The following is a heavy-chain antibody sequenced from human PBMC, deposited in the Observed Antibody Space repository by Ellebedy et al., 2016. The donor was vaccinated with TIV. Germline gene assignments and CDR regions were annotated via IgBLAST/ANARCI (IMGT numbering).Heavy chain of an antibody. Sequence: MPGGSLRLSCTVSGGSISSYYWSWIRQPPGKGLERVGNIYYSGSTNYNPSLKSRVTISVDTSKNQFSLKLSSVTAADTAVYYCARGYSSGWYNWFDPWGQGTLVTVSS. D-gene: IGHD6-19*01. J-gene: IGHJ5*02. CDR3: ARGYSSGWYNWFDP. CDR1: GGSISSYY. V-gene: IGHV4-59*01. CDR2: IYYSGST.